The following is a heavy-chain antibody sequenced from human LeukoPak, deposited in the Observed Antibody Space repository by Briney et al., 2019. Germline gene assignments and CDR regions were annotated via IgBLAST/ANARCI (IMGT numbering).Heavy chain of an antibody. V-gene: IGHV3-20*04. CDR3: ARGYCSSTSCYFDY. CDR2: INWNGGST. Sequence: GGSLRLSCAASGVTFNGDGMSWVRQAPGKGLEWVSGINWNGGSTGYADSVKGRFTISRDNAKNSLYLQMNSLRAEDTALYYCARGYCSSTSCYFDYWGQGTLVTVSS. D-gene: IGHD2-2*01. CDR1: GVTFNGDG. J-gene: IGHJ4*02.